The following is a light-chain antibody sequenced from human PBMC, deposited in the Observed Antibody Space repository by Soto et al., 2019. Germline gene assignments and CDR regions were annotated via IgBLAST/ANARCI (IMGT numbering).Light chain of an antibody. J-gene: IGLJ1*01. V-gene: IGLV1-40*01. CDR1: SSNIGAGYE. CDR3: QSYVSSLRCHF. CDR2: ENN. Sequence: QSVMTQPPSVSEAPGKRVTISCTGSSSNIGAGYEAHWYQQVPGTAPKLLIYENNNRPSTVPDRFSGSKSCTSASLAITGLNAEDDAEYYCQSYVSSLRCHFFGTGTKLTVL.